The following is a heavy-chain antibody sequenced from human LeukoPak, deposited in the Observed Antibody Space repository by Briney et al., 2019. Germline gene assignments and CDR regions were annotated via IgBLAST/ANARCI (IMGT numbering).Heavy chain of an antibody. CDR2: IYWDDDK. CDR1: GFSLRTRGVG. V-gene: IGHV2-5*02. J-gene: IGHJ4*02. Sequence: SGPTLVNPTQTLTLTCTFSGFSLRTRGVGVGWIRQPPGKALEWLALIYWDDDKRYSPSLKSRLTITKDTSKNQVVLEMTNVDPVDTATYYCARLYYYDSTGNHRPFDYWGQGALVTVPS. D-gene: IGHD3-22*01. CDR3: ARLYYYDSTGNHRPFDY.